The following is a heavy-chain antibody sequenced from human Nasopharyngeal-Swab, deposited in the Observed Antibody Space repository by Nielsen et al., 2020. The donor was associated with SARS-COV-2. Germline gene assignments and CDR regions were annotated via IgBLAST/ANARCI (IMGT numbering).Heavy chain of an antibody. D-gene: IGHD2-15*01. CDR2: IIPIFGTA. J-gene: IGHJ4*02. V-gene: IGHV1-69*01. Sequence: WVRQAPGQGLERMGGIIPIFGTANYAQKFQGRVTITADESTSTAYMELSSLRSEDTAVYYCARDPADCSGGSCEARWGQGTLVIVSS. CDR3: ARDPADCSGGSCEAR.